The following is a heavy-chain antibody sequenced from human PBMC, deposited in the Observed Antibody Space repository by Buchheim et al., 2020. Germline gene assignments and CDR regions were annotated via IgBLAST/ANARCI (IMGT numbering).Heavy chain of an antibody. J-gene: IGHJ6*02. CDR2: ISYDGSNK. CDR3: AKDLSRATYYDILTGYYYYYGMDV. Sequence: QVQLVESGGGVVQPGRSLRLSCAASGFTFSSYGMHWVRQAPGKGLEWVAVISYDGSNKYYADSVKGRFTISRDNSKNTLYLQMNSLRAEDTAVYYCAKDLSRATYYDILTGYYYYYGMDVWGQGTT. V-gene: IGHV3-30*18. CDR1: GFTFSSYG. D-gene: IGHD3-9*01.